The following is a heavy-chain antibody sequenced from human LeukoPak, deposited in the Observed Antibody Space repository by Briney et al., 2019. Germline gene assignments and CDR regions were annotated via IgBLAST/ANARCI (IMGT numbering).Heavy chain of an antibody. CDR2: IYYSGST. J-gene: IGHJ4*02. CDR3: ARHRGYSYLGDY. CDR1: GGSISSYY. D-gene: IGHD5-18*01. V-gene: IGHV4-59*08. Sequence: SETLSLTCTVSGGSISSYYWSWIRQPPGKGLEWIGYIYYSGSTNYNPSLKSRVTISVDTSKNQFSLKLSSVTAADTAVYYCARHRGYSYLGDYWGQGTLVTVSS.